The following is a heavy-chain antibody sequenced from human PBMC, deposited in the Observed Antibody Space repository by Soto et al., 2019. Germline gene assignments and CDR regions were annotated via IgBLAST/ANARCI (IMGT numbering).Heavy chain of an antibody. D-gene: IGHD3-3*01. CDR1: GFTFISSA. V-gene: IGHV3-23*01. Sequence: EVHLLESGGGLVQPGGSLTLSCAASGFTFISSAMNWVRQAPGKGLEWVSIIGAGGANIYYADSVKGRFTISRDDSKNTVYLQMNSLRAEDTAIYYCVYHFNNYESYYWGQGTQVIVSS. CDR3: VYHFNNYESYY. CDR2: IGAGGANI. J-gene: IGHJ4*02.